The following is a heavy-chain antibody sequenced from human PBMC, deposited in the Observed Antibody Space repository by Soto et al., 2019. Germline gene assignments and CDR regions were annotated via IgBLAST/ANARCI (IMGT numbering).Heavy chain of an antibody. Sequence: SETMSLTCAVYGGSFSGYYGSWIRQPPGKGLEWIGEINHSGSTNYNPSLKSRVTISVDTSKNQFSLKLSSVTAADTAVHYCARGEEGQWLSYYYYGMDVWGQGTTVTVSS. CDR1: GGSFSGYY. J-gene: IGHJ6*02. D-gene: IGHD6-19*01. CDR2: INHSGST. CDR3: ARGEEGQWLSYYYYGMDV. V-gene: IGHV4-34*01.